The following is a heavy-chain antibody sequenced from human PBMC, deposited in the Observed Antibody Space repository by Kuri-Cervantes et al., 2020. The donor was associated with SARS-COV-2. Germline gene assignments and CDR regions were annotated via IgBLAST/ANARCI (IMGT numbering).Heavy chain of an antibody. CDR2: ISGSGGST. Sequence: GGSLRLSCAASGFTFSSYAMSWVRQAPGKGLEWVSGISGSGGSTYYADSVKGRFTISRDNSKNTLFLQMNSLRAEDTAVYYCVRDGDHWNFDYWGQGTLVTVSS. CDR3: VRDGDHWNFDY. V-gene: IGHV3-23*01. J-gene: IGHJ4*02. D-gene: IGHD1-1*01. CDR1: GFTFSSYA.